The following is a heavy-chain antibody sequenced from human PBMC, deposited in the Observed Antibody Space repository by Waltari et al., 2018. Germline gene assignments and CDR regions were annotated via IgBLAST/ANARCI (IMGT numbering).Heavy chain of an antibody. CDR1: GFTFSSHA. CDR2: ISYDASNK. Sequence: QVQLVESGGGVVQPGRSLRLSCAASGFTFSSHAMHWVRQAPGKGLEWVAVISYDASNKDYADSVQGRVTISRDISKNTLYLQMDSLRAEDTAVYYCARAGGDSHYYGMDVWGQGTTVTVSS. J-gene: IGHJ6*02. D-gene: IGHD4-17*01. CDR3: ARAGGDSHYYGMDV. V-gene: IGHV3-30*01.